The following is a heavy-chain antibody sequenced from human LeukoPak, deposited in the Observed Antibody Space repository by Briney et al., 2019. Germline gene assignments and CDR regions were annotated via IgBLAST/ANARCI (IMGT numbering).Heavy chain of an antibody. CDR2: LSWSSNSI. D-gene: IGHD3-9*01. CDR1: GFRFEDYA. CDR3: AKASRHDILIGIGDYFNF. Sequence: AGGSLRLSCVASGFRFEDYAMHWVRQVPGKGLEWVSGLSWSSNSIVYADSVKGRFTISRDNAKNSLFLQMNSLRPEDTALYYCAKASRHDILIGIGDYFNFWGQGNLVIVSS. J-gene: IGHJ4*02. V-gene: IGHV3-9*01.